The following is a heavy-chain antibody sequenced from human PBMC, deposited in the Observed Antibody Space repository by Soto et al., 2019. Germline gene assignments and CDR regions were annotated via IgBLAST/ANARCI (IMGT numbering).Heavy chain of an antibody. Sequence: GGSLRLSCAASGFTFSSYAMSWVRQAPGKGLEWVSAISGSGGSTYYADSVKGRFTISRDNSKNTLYLQMNSLRAEDTAVYYCAKVWGPAYYYYGMDVWGQGTTVTVSS. J-gene: IGHJ6*02. V-gene: IGHV3-23*01. CDR1: GFTFSSYA. CDR2: ISGSGGST. CDR3: AKVWGPAYYYYGMDV. D-gene: IGHD3-16*01.